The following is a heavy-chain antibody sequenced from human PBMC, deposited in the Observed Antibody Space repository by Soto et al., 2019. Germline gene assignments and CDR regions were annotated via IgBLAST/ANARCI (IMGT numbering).Heavy chain of an antibody. CDR3: ARDSAVGSSKRGFEY. CDR1: GGSISGYY. Sequence: VQLQESGPRLVRPSETLSLSCTVSGGSISGYYWNWIRQPPGRGLEWIGYISNTGNTNYNPSLKSPVSISVDTSKNQVSLNLRAVTAEDTALYYCARDSAVGSSKRGFEYWGQGTLVTVSS. J-gene: IGHJ4*02. D-gene: IGHD2-2*01. CDR2: ISNTGNT. V-gene: IGHV4-59*01.